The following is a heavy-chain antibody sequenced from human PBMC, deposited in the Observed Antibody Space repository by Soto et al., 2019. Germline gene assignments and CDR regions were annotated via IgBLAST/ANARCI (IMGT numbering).Heavy chain of an antibody. CDR2: RKQDGSEK. Sequence: GGSLRLSCAASGFTFSSYWMSWVRQVPGKGLEWVANRKQDGSEKYYVDSVKGRLTISRDNAKNSLYLQMNSLRAEDTAVYYCARDFGPPYDFWSGYPRGLYYYYGMDVWGQGTTVTVSS. CDR3: ARDFGPPYDFWSGYPRGLYYYYGMDV. CDR1: GFTFSSYW. J-gene: IGHJ6*02. D-gene: IGHD3-3*01. V-gene: IGHV3-7*01.